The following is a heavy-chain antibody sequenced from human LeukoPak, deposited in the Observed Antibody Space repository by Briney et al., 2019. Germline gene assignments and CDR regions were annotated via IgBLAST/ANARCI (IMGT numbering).Heavy chain of an antibody. D-gene: IGHD5-18*01. CDR1: GYTFTSYT. CDR2: IIPILGTA. V-gene: IGHV1-69*13. J-gene: IGHJ5*02. CDR3: AYTGWIQLWLRGYWFDP. Sequence: ASVKVSCKASGYTFTSYTMNWVRQAPGQGLEWMGGIIPILGTANYAQEFQGRVTITADESTSTAYMELSSLRSEDTAVYYCAYTGWIQLWLRGYWFDPWGQGTLVTVSS.